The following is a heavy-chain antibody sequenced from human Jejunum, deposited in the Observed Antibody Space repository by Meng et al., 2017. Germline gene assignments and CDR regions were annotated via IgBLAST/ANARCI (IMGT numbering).Heavy chain of an antibody. CDR3: VRDYNDGIGRVDY. V-gene: IGHV3-30*01. CDR2: ITCYGSQQ. D-gene: IGHD3-22*01. J-gene: IGHJ4*02. Sequence: GGSLRPSCPVSGLPSSNYAMHWVRQAPGKGLEWVASITCYGSQQNYADSVKGRFTISRANSQSTLSLQVNTVRVEDTAVYYCVRDYNDGIGRVDYWGQGTLVTVSS. CDR1: GLPSSNYA.